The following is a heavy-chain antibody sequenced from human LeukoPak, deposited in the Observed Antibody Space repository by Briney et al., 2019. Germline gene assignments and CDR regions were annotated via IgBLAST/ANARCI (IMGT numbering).Heavy chain of an antibody. J-gene: IGHJ5*02. CDR2: INPNSGGT. V-gene: IGHV1-2*02. D-gene: IGHD2-2*01. CDR1: GYTFTGYY. CDR3: ARELGTTSIHWFDP. Sequence: ASVKVSCKVSGYTFTGYYIHWVRQAPGQGLEWMGWINPNSGGTNYAQRFQGRVTMTRDTSISTAYMELSRLRSDDTAVYYCARELGTTSIHWFDPWGQGTLVTVSS.